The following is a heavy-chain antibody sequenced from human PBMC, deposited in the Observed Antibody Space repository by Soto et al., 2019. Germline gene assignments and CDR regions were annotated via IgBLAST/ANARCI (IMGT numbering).Heavy chain of an antibody. D-gene: IGHD3-10*01. Sequence: QVQLVQSGAEVKKPGSSVKVSCKASGGTFSSYAISWVRQAPGQGLEWMGGIIPIFGTANYAQKFQGRVTITADESTSTAYMELSSLRSEVTAVYYCATYYYGSGSYSTGDAFDIWGQGTMVTVSS. J-gene: IGHJ3*02. V-gene: IGHV1-69*01. CDR1: GGTFSSYA. CDR3: ATYYYGSGSYSTGDAFDI. CDR2: IIPIFGTA.